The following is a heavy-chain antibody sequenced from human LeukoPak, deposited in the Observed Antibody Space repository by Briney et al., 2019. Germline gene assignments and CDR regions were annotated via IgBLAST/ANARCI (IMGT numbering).Heavy chain of an antibody. Sequence: SVKVSCKASGGTFSSYAISWVRQAPGQGLEWMGGIIPIFGTANYAQKFQGRVTITADESTSTAYMEPSSLRSEDTAVYYCARGLPAAIVWNWFDPWGQGTLVTVSS. J-gene: IGHJ5*02. V-gene: IGHV1-69*13. CDR1: GGTFSSYA. CDR3: ARGLPAAIVWNWFDP. D-gene: IGHD2-2*01. CDR2: IIPIFGTA.